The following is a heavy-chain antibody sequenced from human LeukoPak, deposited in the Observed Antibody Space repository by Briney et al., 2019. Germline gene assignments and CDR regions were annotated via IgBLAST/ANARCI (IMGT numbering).Heavy chain of an antibody. J-gene: IGHJ4*02. D-gene: IGHD3-22*01. Sequence: QPGRSLRLSCAPSGFTFSSYGMHWVRQAPGKGLEWVALISYDGSNKYYADSVKGRFTISRDNSKNTLYLQMNSLRAEDTAVYYCAKGYYYDSSGYYQHFDYWGQGTLVTVSS. CDR1: GFTFSSYG. CDR2: ISYDGSNK. V-gene: IGHV3-30*18. CDR3: AKGYYYDSSGYYQHFDY.